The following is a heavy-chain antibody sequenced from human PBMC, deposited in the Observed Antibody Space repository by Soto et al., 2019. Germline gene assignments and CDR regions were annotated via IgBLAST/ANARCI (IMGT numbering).Heavy chain of an antibody. J-gene: IGHJ4*02. CDR2: LSNTGRRT. V-gene: IGHV3-23*01. D-gene: IGHD1-26*01. CDR3: ATEMGATQGPFDN. CDR1: VFPFGANA. Sequence: PXVSLVLSCVVSVFPFGANAMSWVRQAPGKGLEWVSGLSNTGRRTSYADSVKGRFNISRDNSENTVYLQMNSLRVEDTAVYYCATEMGATQGPFDNWGQGTLVTVSS.